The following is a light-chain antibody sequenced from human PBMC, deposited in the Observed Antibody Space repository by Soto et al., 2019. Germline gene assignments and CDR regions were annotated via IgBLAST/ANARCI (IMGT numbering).Light chain of an antibody. J-gene: IGKJ1*01. CDR1: QSVSSH. CDR3: QQSYSSTWK. CDR2: DAS. V-gene: IGKV3-11*01. Sequence: EIVMTQSPGTISFPPGEGATLSCNASQSVSSHFAWFQQRPGQAPRLLIYDASNRATGIPARFSGRGSGTDFTLTISSLQREDFAIYYCQQSYSSTWKFGQGTKVDI.